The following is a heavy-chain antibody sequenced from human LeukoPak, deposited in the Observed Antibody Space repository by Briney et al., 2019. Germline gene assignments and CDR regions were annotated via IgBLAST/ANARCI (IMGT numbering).Heavy chain of an antibody. V-gene: IGHV4-59*08. CDR1: GDSLSSHY. J-gene: IGHJ4*02. Sequence: SETLTLTCTVSGDSLSSHYWSWIRQPPGKGLEWIGYIYGSGSTHYDPSLRSRVTISEDTSKNQFSLKLTSVTAADTAVYYCARNVGWYSHDSWGQGTLVTVSS. D-gene: IGHD6-19*01. CDR3: ARNVGWYSHDS. CDR2: IYGSGST.